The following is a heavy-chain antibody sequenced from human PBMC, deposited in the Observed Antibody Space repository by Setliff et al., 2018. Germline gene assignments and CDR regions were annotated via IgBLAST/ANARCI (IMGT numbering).Heavy chain of an antibody. Sequence: PGESLKISCAASGFTFSSYWMSWVRQAPGKGLEWVANINQDGSEKHYVGSVKGRFTISRDNARNSVYLQMNSLRAEDAAVYYCATSDWYAAFDNWGQGTLVTVSS. V-gene: IGHV3-7*01. J-gene: IGHJ4*02. CDR1: GFTFSSYW. D-gene: IGHD6-19*01. CDR3: ATSDWYAAFDN. CDR2: INQDGSEK.